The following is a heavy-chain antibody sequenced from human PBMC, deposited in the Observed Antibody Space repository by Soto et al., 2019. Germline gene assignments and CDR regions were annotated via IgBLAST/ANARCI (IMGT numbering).Heavy chain of an antibody. Sequence: QVQLEQSGAEVKKPGASVKVSCKASGYIFTAYSMHWVRRAPGQGLQWMGVLNPSGGSTNYAQKFQGRITLTRDTSRNTFYMDLSSLTSEDTAVYYCAREENCSDGICYSEYFQRWGQGTLVTVSS. CDR1: GYIFTAYS. CDR2: LNPSGGST. D-gene: IGHD2-15*01. V-gene: IGHV1-46*01. CDR3: AREENCSDGICYSEYFQR. J-gene: IGHJ1*01.